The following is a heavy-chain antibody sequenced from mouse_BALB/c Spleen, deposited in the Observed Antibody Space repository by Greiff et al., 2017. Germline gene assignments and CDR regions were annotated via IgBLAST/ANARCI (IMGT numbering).Heavy chain of an antibody. CDR1: GYTFTDYA. D-gene: IGHD1-1*01. Sequence: VQLQQSGAELVRPGVSVKISCKGSGYTFTDYAMHWVKQSHAKSLEWIGVISTYYGDASYNQKFKGKATMTVDKSSSTAYMELARLTSEDSAIYYGARGGTTVVPYYFDYWGQGTTLTVSS. CDR2: ISTYYGDA. V-gene: IGHV1S137*01. CDR3: ARGGTTVVPYYFDY. J-gene: IGHJ2*01.